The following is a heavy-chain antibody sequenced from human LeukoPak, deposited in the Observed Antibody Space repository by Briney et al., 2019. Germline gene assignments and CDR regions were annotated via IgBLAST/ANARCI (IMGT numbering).Heavy chain of an antibody. V-gene: IGHV4-34*01. J-gene: IGHJ4*02. D-gene: IGHD2-2*01. Sequence: SETLSLTCAVYGGSFSGYYWSWIRQPPGKGLEWIGEINHSGSTNYNPSLKSRVTISVDTSKNQFSLKLSSVTAADTAVYYCARAGYCSSTSCYGGYYFGYWGQGTLVTVSS. CDR2: INHSGST. CDR1: GGSFSGYY. CDR3: ARAGYCSSTSCYGGYYFGY.